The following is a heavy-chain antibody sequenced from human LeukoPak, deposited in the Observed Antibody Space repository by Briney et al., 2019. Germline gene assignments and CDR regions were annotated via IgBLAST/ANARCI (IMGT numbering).Heavy chain of an antibody. D-gene: IGHD6-19*01. J-gene: IGHJ3*02. CDR2: INHSGST. CDR1: GGSFSGYY. V-gene: IGHV4-34*01. Sequence: SETLSLTCAVYGGSFSGYYGSWIRQPPGKGLEWIGEINHSGSTNYNPSLKSRVTISVDTSKNQFSLKLSSVTAADTAVYYCARYVGSGWYLGAFDIWGQGTMVTVSS. CDR3: ARYVGSGWYLGAFDI.